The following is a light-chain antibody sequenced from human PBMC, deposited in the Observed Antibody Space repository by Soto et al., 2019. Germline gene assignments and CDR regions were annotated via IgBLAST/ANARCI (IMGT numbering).Light chain of an antibody. CDR2: AAS. CDR3: QQYGSSPSIT. Sequence: EIVMTQSPATLSLAPGERVTLSCRASESVSTNLAWYQQKAGQAPRLLIYAASTRATGIPDRFSGSGSGTDFTLTISRLEPEDFAVYYCQQYGSSPSITFGQGTRLEIK. J-gene: IGKJ5*01. V-gene: IGKV3-20*01. CDR1: ESVSTN.